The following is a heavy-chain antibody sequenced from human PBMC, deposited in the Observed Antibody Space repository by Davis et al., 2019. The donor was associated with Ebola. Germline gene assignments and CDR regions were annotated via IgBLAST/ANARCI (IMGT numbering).Heavy chain of an antibody. J-gene: IGHJ5*02. D-gene: IGHD4-11*01. Sequence: MPSETLSLTCTVSGGSISSYYWSWIRQPPGKGLEWIGYIYYSGSTNYNPSLKSRVTISVDTSKNQFSLKLSSVTAADTAVYYCARVRDDYSNYSNWFDPWGQGTLVTVSS. CDR3: ARVRDDYSNYSNWFDP. CDR2: IYYSGST. CDR1: GGSISSYY. V-gene: IGHV4-59*08.